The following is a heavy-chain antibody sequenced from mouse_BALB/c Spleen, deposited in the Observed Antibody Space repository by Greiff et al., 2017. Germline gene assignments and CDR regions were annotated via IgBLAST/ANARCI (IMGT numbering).Heavy chain of an antibody. CDR2: INPGSGGT. J-gene: IGHJ4*01. Sequence: QVQLQQSGAELVRPGTSVKVSCKASGYAFTNYLIEWVKQRPGQGLEWIGVINPGSGGTNYNEKFKGKATLTADKSSSTAYMQLSSLTSDDSAVYFCARYDYDGYAMDYWGQGTSVTVSS. D-gene: IGHD2-4*01. CDR1: GYAFTNYL. CDR3: ARYDYDGYAMDY. V-gene: IGHV1-54*01.